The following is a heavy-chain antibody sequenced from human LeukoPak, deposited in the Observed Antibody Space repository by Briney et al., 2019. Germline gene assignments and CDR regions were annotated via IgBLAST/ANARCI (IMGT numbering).Heavy chain of an antibody. V-gene: IGHV3-30-3*01. CDR2: ISYDGSNK. J-gene: IGHJ3*02. CDR3: ARDNSHSNIYSTRGNAFDI. Sequence: GGSLRLSCAASGFTFSSYAMHWVRQAPGKGLEWVAVISYDGSNKYYADSVKGRFTISRDNSKNTLYLQMSSLRAEDTAVYYCARDNSHSNIYSTRGNAFDIWGRGTMVSVSS. CDR1: GFTFSSYA. D-gene: IGHD2-15*01.